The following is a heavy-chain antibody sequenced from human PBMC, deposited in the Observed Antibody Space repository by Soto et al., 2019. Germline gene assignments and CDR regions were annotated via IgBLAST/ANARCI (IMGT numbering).Heavy chain of an antibody. CDR2: ISTYTGNT. CDR1: GYNFDSYG. Sequence: QVQLVQSRAEVRKPGASVRVTCQASGYNFDSYGLNWVRQAPGQGPQWMGWISTYTGNTDIAPRFQGRLILTTGTSTSTAYMELRILRSDDTAVYYCVMDVLVESGSFGGNWGQGTLVTVSS. V-gene: IGHV1-18*04. D-gene: IGHD3-16*01. CDR3: VMDVLVESGSFGGN. J-gene: IGHJ4*02.